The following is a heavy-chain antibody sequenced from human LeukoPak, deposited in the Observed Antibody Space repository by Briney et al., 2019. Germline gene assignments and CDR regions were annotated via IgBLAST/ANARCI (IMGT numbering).Heavy chain of an antibody. CDR3: ASLVVIQGSYWYFYF. J-gene: IGHJ2*01. CDR1: GFTFSSYE. Sequence: GGSLRLSCAASGFTFSSYEMNWVRQAPGKGLEWVSYISSSGSTIYYADSVKGRFTISRDNAKNSLYLQMNSLRAEDTAVYYCASLVVIQGSYWYFYFWGRGTLVTVST. V-gene: IGHV3-48*03. D-gene: IGHD3-22*01. CDR2: ISSSGSTI.